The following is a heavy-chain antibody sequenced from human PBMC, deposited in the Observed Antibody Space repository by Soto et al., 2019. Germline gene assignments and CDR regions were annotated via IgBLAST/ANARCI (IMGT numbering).Heavy chain of an antibody. V-gene: IGHV3-30-3*01. CDR1: GFTFSSYA. J-gene: IGHJ4*02. CDR3: ARGGYYPDY. D-gene: IGHD2-15*01. CDR2: ISYDGSNK. Sequence: GGSLRLSCAASGFTFSSYAMHWVRQAPGKGLEWVAVISYDGSNKYYADSVKGRFTISRDNSKNTLYLQMNSLRVEDTAVYYCARGGYYPDYWGQGTLVTVSS.